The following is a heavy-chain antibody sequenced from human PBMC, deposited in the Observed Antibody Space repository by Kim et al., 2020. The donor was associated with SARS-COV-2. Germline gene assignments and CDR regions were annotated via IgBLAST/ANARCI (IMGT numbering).Heavy chain of an antibody. CDR1: GGSISSYY. J-gene: IGHJ2*01. CDR3: ARRGNYGSGSYWYFDL. CDR2: IYYSGST. D-gene: IGHD3-10*01. V-gene: IGHV4-59*08. Sequence: SETLSLTCTVSGGSISSYYWSWIRQPPGKGLEWIGYIYYSGSTNYNPSLKSRVTISVDTSKNQFSLKLSSVTAADTAVYYCARRGNYGSGSYWYFDLWGRGTLVTVSS.